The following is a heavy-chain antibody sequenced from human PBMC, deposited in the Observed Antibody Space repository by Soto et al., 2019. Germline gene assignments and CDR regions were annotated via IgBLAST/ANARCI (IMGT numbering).Heavy chain of an antibody. J-gene: IGHJ4*02. CDR1: GYTFTSYA. Sequence: QVQLVQSGAEVKKPGASVKVSCKASGYTFTSYAMHWVRQAPGQRLEWMGWINAGNGNTKYSQKFQGRVTITRDTSASTAYMELSSVRSEDTAVHYCARGLNGYLHYFDYWGQGTLVTVSS. V-gene: IGHV1-3*01. CDR3: ARGLNGYLHYFDY. D-gene: IGHD5-18*01. CDR2: INAGNGNT.